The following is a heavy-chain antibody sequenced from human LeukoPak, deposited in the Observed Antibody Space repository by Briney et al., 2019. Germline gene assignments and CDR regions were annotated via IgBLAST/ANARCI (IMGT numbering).Heavy chain of an antibody. Sequence: PGGSLRLSCAASGFTFGSYGMHWVRQAPGKGLEWVAVISYDGSNKYYADSVKGRFTISRDNSKNTLYLQMNSLRAEDTAVYYCAKEMEQWLVLIEGFDYWGQGTLVTVSS. J-gene: IGHJ4*02. CDR1: GFTFGSYG. V-gene: IGHV3-30*18. CDR2: ISYDGSNK. D-gene: IGHD6-19*01. CDR3: AKEMEQWLVLIEGFDY.